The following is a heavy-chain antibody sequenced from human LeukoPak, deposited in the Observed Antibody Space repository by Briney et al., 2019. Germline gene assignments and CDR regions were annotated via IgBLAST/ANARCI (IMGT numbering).Heavy chain of an antibody. Sequence: GGSLRLSCAASGFTFSSYSMNWVRQAPGKGLEWVSCISSSSSTIYYADSVKGRFTISRDNAKNSLYLQMNSLRAEDTAVYYCASKATSLGYDFSWGQGTLVTVSS. D-gene: IGHD3-3*01. J-gene: IGHJ5*02. CDR1: GFTFSSYS. CDR2: ISSSSSTI. V-gene: IGHV3-48*01. CDR3: ASKATSLGYDFS.